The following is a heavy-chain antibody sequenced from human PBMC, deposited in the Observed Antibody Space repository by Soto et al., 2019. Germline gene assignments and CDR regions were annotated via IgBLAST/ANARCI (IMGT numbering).Heavy chain of an antibody. V-gene: IGHV3-23*01. CDR1: GFSSRSFV. Sequence: GETLTLSGAASGFSSRSFVMRWVRRAPGKGLEWVSAISGSGDDTYYADSVKGRFTISRDNSRNTLYLQMNSLRADDTAVYYCAKAVSYSYYMDGWGKGAPVTVS. J-gene: IGHJ6*03. D-gene: IGHD3-16*01. CDR2: ISGSGDDT. CDR3: AKAVSYSYYMDG.